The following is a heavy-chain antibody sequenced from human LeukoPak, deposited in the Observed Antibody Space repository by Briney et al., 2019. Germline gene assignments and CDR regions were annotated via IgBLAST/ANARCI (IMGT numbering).Heavy chain of an antibody. CDR3: AKDSGYSYGPSYYYFYGMDV. J-gene: IGHJ6*02. CDR1: GFTFADHA. CDR2: ITWNSGSI. Sequence: GGSLRLSCAASGFTFADHAMHWVRQAPGKGLKWVSGITWNSGSIGYADSVKGRFTISRDNARNSLYLQMNSLRAEDTALYYCAKDSGYSYGPSYYYFYGMDVWGQGTTVTVSS. D-gene: IGHD5-18*01. V-gene: IGHV3-9*01.